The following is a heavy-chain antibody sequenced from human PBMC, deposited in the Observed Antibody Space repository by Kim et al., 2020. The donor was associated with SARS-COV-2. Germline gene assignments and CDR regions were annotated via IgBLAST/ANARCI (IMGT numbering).Heavy chain of an antibody. J-gene: IGHJ3*02. V-gene: IGHV4-30-4*01. D-gene: IGHD3-16*02. Sequence: SETLSLTCTVSGGSISSGDYYWSWIRQPPGKGLEWIGYIYYSGSTYYNPSLKSRVTISVDTSKNQFSLKLSSVTAADTAVYYCASSPVNFDYVWGSYRPGAFDIWGQGTMVTVSS. CDR3: ASSPVNFDYVWGSYRPGAFDI. CDR1: GGSISSGDYY. CDR2: IYYSGST.